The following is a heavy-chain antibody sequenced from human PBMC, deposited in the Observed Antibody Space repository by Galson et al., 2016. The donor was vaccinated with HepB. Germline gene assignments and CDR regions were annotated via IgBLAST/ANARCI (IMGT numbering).Heavy chain of an antibody. CDR1: GFSLTNNAVG. CDR3: ARYMGPDWYFDL. D-gene: IGHD3-16*01. J-gene: IGHJ2*01. V-gene: IGHV2-5*01. Sequence: ALVKPTQTLTLTCTFSGFSLTNNAVGVGWLRQPPGKALEWLALVYWNDDKRYSLSLKTRLTITKDTLKNQVVLTMTNMDPVDTATYYCARYMGPDWYFDLWGRGTLVSVSS. CDR2: VYWNDDK.